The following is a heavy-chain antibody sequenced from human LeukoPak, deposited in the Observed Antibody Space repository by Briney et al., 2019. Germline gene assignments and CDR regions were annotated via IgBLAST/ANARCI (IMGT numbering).Heavy chain of an antibody. J-gene: IGHJ4*02. Sequence: PGGSLRLSCAASGFTFSDYSMNWVRQAPGKGLEWVSSISSSSSYIHYAGSVKGRFTISRDNARNSLYLQMNSLRAEDTAVYYCARGGRSTYFDWSPDYWGQGTLVTVSS. CDR3: ARGGRSTYFDWSPDY. CDR2: ISSSSSYI. V-gene: IGHV3-21*01. D-gene: IGHD3-9*01. CDR1: GFTFSDYS.